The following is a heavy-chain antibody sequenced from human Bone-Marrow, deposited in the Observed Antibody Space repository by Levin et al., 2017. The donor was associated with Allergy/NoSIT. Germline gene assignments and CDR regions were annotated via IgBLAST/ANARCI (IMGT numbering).Heavy chain of an antibody. CDR1: GFTVRSNY. D-gene: IGHD3-22*01. Sequence: GGSLRLSCAASGFTVRSNYMTWVRQAPGKGLERVSIIYSAGNTYYADSVKGRFTISRYNSKKTLYLQMNSLRAEDTAVYYCARGSDDTDAFGIWGQGTMVTVSS. V-gene: IGHV3-53*01. J-gene: IGHJ3*02. CDR2: IYSAGNT. CDR3: ARGSDDTDAFGI.